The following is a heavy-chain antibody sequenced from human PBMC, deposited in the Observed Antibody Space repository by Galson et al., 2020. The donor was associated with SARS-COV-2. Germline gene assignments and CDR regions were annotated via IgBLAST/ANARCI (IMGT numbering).Heavy chain of an antibody. J-gene: IGHJ4*02. CDR1: GFTFSSYG. Sequence: GGSLRLSCAASGFTFSSYGMHWVRQAPGKGLEWVAFIRYDGSNKYYADSVKGRFTISRDNSKNTLYLQMNSLRAEDTAVYYCAKDTSFMVRGVIVRDHYWGQGTLVTVSS. CDR3: AKDTSFMVRGVIVRDHY. CDR2: IRYDGSNK. D-gene: IGHD3-10*01. V-gene: IGHV3-30*02.